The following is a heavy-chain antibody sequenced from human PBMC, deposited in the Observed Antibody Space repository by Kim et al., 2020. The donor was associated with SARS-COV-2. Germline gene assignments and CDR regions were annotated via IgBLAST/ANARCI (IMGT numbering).Heavy chain of an antibody. CDR2: IYYSGST. CDR1: GGSISSYY. CDR3: ARQLVAALTESWFDP. J-gene: IGHJ5*02. D-gene: IGHD2-2*01. Sequence: SETLSLTCTVSGGSISSYYWSWIRQPPGKGLEWIGYIYYSGSTNYNTSLKSRVTISVDTSKNQFSLKLSSVTAADTAVYYCARQLVAALTESWFDPWGQGTLVTVSS. V-gene: IGHV4-59*08.